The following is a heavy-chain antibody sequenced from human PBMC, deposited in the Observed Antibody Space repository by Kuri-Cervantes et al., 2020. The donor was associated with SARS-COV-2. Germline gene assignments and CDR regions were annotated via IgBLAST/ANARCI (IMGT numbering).Heavy chain of an antibody. CDR1: GFTFSSYN. D-gene: IGHD1-26*01. V-gene: IGHV3-21*01. CDR3: AKGWGWEPDDY. J-gene: IGHJ4*02. Sequence: GGSLRLSCAASGFTFSSYNMNWVRQAPGKGLEWIASISDTAFFIYYADSVKGRFTISRDNSKNTLYLQMNSLRAEDTAVYYCAKGWGWEPDDYWGQGTLVTVSS. CDR2: ISDTAFFI.